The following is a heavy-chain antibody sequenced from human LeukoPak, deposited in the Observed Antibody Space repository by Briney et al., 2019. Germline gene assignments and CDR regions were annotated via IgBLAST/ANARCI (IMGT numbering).Heavy chain of an antibody. V-gene: IGHV3-23*01. D-gene: IGHD6-19*01. CDR1: GFTFSSYA. CDR2: ISGSGGST. J-gene: IGHJ2*01. Sequence: GGSLRLSCAASGFTFSSYAMSWVRQAPGKGLEWVSAISGSGGSTYYADSVKGRFTISRDNSKNTLYLQMNSLRAEDTAVYYCAKDSRYSSGFHYWYFDLWGRGTLVTVSS. CDR3: AKDSRYSSGFHYWYFDL.